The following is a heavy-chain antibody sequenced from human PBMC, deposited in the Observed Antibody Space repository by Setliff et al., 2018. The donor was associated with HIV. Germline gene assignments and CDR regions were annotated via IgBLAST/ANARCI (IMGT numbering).Heavy chain of an antibody. Sequence: PSETLSLTCAVSGGSISSSSYFWGWIRQPPGKGLEWIGNFYYTGSSYYNPSLQRRVTISVDTAKNQFSLRLSSVTAADTAVYYCASGWATMLRGVLTSGWLEPWGPGTLVTVSS. CDR3: ASGWATMLRGVLTSGWLEP. J-gene: IGHJ5*02. CDR2: FYYTGSS. V-gene: IGHV4-39*01. D-gene: IGHD3-10*01. CDR1: GGSISSSSYF.